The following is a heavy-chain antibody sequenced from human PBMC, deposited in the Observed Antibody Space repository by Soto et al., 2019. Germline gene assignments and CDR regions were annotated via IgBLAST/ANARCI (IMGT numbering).Heavy chain of an antibody. J-gene: IGHJ4*02. V-gene: IGHV3-23*01. CDR1: GFTFSNFA. Sequence: PGGSLRLSCAGSGFTFSNFAMGWVRQAPGKGPEWVSSVSGGGSASLSADSVRGRVSVSRDNSKNTLFLQMNTLRVEDTAVYYCAKPRQAAVGTDFFDLWGQGIQVTVSS. D-gene: IGHD6-13*01. CDR3: AKPRQAAVGTDFFDL. CDR2: VSGGGSAS.